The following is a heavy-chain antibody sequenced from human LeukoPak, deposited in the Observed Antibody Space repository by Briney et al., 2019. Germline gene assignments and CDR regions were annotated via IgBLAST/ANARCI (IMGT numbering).Heavy chain of an antibody. J-gene: IGHJ6*02. CDR1: GYTFTSYY. V-gene: IGHV1-18*04. Sequence: GASVKVSCKASGYTFTSYYMHWVRQAPGQGLEWMGWISAYNGNTNYAQKLQGRVTMTTDTSTSTAYMELRSLRSDDTAVYYCARVVLGDILTGYSYMDVWGQGTTVTVSS. D-gene: IGHD3-9*01. CDR3: ARVVLGDILTGYSYMDV. CDR2: ISAYNGNT.